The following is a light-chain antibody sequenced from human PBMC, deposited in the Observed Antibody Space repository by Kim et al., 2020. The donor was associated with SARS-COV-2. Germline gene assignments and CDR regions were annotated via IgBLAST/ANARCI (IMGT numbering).Light chain of an antibody. CDR3: QTYDTVPYN. Sequence: DIQMTQSPSSLSASVGDRVTITCRASQAIRRYVAWYQQRPGKIPKLLIHAVSTLQSGVPSRFSGGGSGTDFTLTIRGLQPEDVATYYCQTYDTVPYNFGQGPKLEI. V-gene: IGKV1-27*01. J-gene: IGKJ2*01. CDR2: AVS. CDR1: QAIRRY.